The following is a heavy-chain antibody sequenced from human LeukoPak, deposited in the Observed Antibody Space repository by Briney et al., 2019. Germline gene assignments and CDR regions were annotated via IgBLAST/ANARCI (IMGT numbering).Heavy chain of an antibody. CDR1: GFTFSSHW. D-gene: IGHD1-14*01. CDR2: INQDGSER. Sequence: GGSLRLSCAASGFTFSSHWMNWVRQAPGKGLERVAHINQDGSERYYVDSVKGRFTIFRDNAKNSLFLQMSSLRDEDTAVYYCARDSYRSLEYWGQGNLVTVSS. J-gene: IGHJ4*02. CDR3: ARDSYRSLEY. V-gene: IGHV3-7*01.